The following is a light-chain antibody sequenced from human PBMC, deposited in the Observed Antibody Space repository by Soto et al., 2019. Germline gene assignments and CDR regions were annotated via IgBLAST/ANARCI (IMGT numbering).Light chain of an antibody. CDR1: QSVSTF. Sequence: EIVLTQSPATLSLSPGERATLSCRASQSVSTFFVWYQQKRGQAPRLLIYDGSKRATGIPARFSGSGSGTDFTLTISSLEPEDFAVYYCQQRLNWPLTFGGGTTVEIK. V-gene: IGKV3-11*01. CDR3: QQRLNWPLT. CDR2: DGS. J-gene: IGKJ4*01.